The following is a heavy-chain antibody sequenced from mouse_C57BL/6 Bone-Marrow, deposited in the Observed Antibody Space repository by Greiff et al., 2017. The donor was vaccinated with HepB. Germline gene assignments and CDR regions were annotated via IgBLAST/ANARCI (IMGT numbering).Heavy chain of an antibody. J-gene: IGHJ1*03. CDR1: GFTFSDYY. D-gene: IGHD1-1*01. Sequence: EVQLVESGGGLVQPGGSLKLSCAASGFTFSDYYMYWVRQTPEKRLEWVAYISNGGGSTYYPDTVKGRFTISRDNAKNTLYLQMSRLKSEDTAMYYCARVYGSSSGYFDVWGTGTTVTVSS. V-gene: IGHV5-12*01. CDR3: ARVYGSSSGYFDV. CDR2: ISNGGGST.